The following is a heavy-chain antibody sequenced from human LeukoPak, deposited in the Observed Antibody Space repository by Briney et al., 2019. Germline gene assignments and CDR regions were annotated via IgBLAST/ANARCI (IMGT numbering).Heavy chain of an antibody. CDR3: AREGRGFGGASGY. D-gene: IGHD3-10*01. CDR1: GGSISSGSYY. V-gene: IGHV4-61*02. CDR2: IYTSGST. J-gene: IGHJ4*02. Sequence: SETLSLTCTVSGGSISSGSYYWSWIRQPAGKGLEWIGRIYTSGSTNYNPSLKSRVTISVDTSKNQFSLKLSSVTAADTAVYYCAREGRGFGGASGYWGQGTLVTVSS.